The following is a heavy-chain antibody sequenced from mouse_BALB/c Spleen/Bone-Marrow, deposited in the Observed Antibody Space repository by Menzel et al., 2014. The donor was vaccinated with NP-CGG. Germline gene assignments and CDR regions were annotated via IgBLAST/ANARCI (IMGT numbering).Heavy chain of an antibody. CDR1: GFDFGRYW. J-gene: IGHJ2*01. V-gene: IGHV4-2*02. Sequence: EVKLLESGGGLVQPGGSLNLACVASGFDFGRYWMSWARQAPGKGLEWIGEINPGSSTINYSPSLKDKFIISRDNAKNTLYLQMSKVRSEDTALYYCARLGYYDYHDNWGQGTTPTVSS. CDR2: INPGSSTI. CDR3: ARLGYYDYHDN. D-gene: IGHD1-1*01.